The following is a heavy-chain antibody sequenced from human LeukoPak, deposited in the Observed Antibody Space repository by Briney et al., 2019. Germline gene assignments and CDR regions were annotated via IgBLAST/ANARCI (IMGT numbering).Heavy chain of an antibody. CDR3: AKEREDSSVGFDD. CDR1: RVTFDDYA. V-gene: IGHV3-9*01. J-gene: IGHJ4*02. CDR2: ISWNRGRI. Sequence: GRSLRLSCAASRVTFDDYAMHCGWQGPREGLGWGSGISWNRGRIATAAPVKGRLTISRDNAKNSLYLQMNGLRAENAALYYCAKEREDSSVGFDDWGQRTLVTVSS. D-gene: IGHD3-22*01.